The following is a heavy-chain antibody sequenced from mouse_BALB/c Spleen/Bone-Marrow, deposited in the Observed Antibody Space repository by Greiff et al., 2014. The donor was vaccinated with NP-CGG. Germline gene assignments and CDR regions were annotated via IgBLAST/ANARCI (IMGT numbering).Heavy chain of an antibody. Sequence: VKLMESGPGLVAPSQSLSITCTVSGFSLTSYGVHWARQPPGKGLEWQGVIWAGGSTNYNSALMSRLSISKDNSKSQVFLKMNSLQTDDTAMYYCARVYLWYFDVWGAGTTVTVSS. V-gene: IGHV2-9*02. J-gene: IGHJ1*01. D-gene: IGHD2-3*01. CDR3: ARVYLWYFDV. CDR1: GFSLTSYG. CDR2: IWAGGST.